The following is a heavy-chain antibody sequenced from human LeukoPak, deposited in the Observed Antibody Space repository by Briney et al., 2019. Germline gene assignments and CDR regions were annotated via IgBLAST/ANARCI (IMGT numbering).Heavy chain of an antibody. Sequence: KSGGSLRLSCAASGFTFSDYSINWVRQAPGKGLEWVSSINPTSTSIYYADAVRGRFTISRDNAKNSVYLQMNSLRAEDTALYYCVRLRRNSGRSDYYYYYNFWGQGILVTVSS. D-gene: IGHD3-10*01. J-gene: IGHJ4*02. V-gene: IGHV3-21*01. CDR2: INPTSTSI. CDR3: VRLRRNSGRSDYYYYYNF. CDR1: GFTFSDYS.